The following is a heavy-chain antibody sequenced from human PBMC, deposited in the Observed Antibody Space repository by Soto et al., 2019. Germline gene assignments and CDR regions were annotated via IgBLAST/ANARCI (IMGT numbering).Heavy chain of an antibody. CDR1: GFSVNTYA. CDR2: TGISGRTT. CDR3: ATVHNTSRSFDY. J-gene: IGHJ4*02. V-gene: IGHV3-23*01. Sequence: EVQLLDSGGGLVQPGESLSLSCAASGFSVNTYAMSWVRQAPGKGLEWVSTTGISGRTTYYADSVKGRFTVSRDDSKNTLDLQMSSLRAEDTAVYYCATVHNTSRSFDYWGQGTLVTVSS. D-gene: IGHD1-20*01.